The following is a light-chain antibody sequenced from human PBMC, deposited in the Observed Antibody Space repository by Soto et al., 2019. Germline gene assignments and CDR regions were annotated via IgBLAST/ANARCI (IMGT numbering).Light chain of an antibody. CDR3: QKYNSAPRT. CDR1: QGISNY. J-gene: IGKJ1*01. Sequence: DIQMTQSPSSLSASVGDRVTITCRASQGISNYLAWYQQKPGKVPKLLIYAASTLQSGVPSRFSASGSGTDITLNISSLQPEDVEAYYCQKYNSAPRTFGKGTKVEI. V-gene: IGKV1-27*01. CDR2: AAS.